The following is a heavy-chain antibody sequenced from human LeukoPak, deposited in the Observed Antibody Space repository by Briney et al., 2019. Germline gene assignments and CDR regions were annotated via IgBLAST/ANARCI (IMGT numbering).Heavy chain of an antibody. V-gene: IGHV1-69*06. CDR1: GGTFSSYA. D-gene: IGHD4-23*01. CDR3: ARLEDYGGGAPFDY. Sequence: GSSVKVSCKASGGTFSSYAIGWVRQAPGQGLEWMGGIIPIFGTANYAQKFQGRVTITADKSTSTAYMELSSLRSEDTAVYYCARLEDYGGGAPFDYWGQGTLVTVSS. CDR2: IIPIFGTA. J-gene: IGHJ4*02.